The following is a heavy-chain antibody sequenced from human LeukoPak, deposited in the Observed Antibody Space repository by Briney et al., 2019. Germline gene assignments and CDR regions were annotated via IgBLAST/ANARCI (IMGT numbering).Heavy chain of an antibody. CDR1: GYTFTIYY. CDR2: INPSGGST. J-gene: IGHJ3*02. Sequence: GASVKLSCKASGYTFTIYYKHWVRQAPGQGLEWMGIINPSGGSTSYAQKFQGRVTMTRDTSTSTVYMELSSLRSEDTAVYYCARVRRGVTYDAFDIWGQGTMVTVSS. V-gene: IGHV1-46*01. CDR3: ARVRRGVTYDAFDI. D-gene: IGHD2-21*02.